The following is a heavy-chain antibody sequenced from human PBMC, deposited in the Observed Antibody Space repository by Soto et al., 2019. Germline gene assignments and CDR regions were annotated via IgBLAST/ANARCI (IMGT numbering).Heavy chain of an antibody. V-gene: IGHV3-15*07. Sequence: EVQLVESGGGLVKPGGSLRLSCAASGFTFSNAWMNWVRQAPGKGLEWVGRIKSKTDGGTTDYAAPVKGRFTISRDDSKNTLYLQMNSLKTEDTAVYYCTRNRRDYYYGMDVWGQWTTVTVSS. CDR1: GFTFSNAW. CDR3: TRNRRDYYYGMDV. J-gene: IGHJ6*02. CDR2: IKSKTDGGTT. D-gene: IGHD4-4*01.